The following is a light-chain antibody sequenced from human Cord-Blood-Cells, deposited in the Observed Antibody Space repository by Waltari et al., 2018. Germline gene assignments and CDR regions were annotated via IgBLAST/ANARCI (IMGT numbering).Light chain of an antibody. Sequence: QSALTQPASVSGSPGQSITISCTGTSSDVGSYNLVSWYQQHPGKAPKLMSYEGSKRPSGVSNRCSESKSGNTASLTISGLQAEDEADYYCCSYAGSSTFLVFGGGTKLTVL. CDR2: EGS. J-gene: IGLJ2*01. CDR3: CSYAGSSTFLV. CDR1: SSDVGSYNL. V-gene: IGLV2-23*03.